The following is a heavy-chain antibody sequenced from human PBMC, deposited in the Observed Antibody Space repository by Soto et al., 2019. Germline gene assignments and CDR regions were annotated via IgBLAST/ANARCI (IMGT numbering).Heavy chain of an antibody. CDR1: GFTFSSYG. V-gene: IGHV3-30*18. CDR2: ISYDGSNK. CDR3: AKDSLPPYYYGSGSYQPNFDY. D-gene: IGHD3-10*01. Sequence: GGSLRLSCAASGFTFSSYGMHWVRQAPGKGLEWVAVISYDGSNKYYADSVKGRFTISRDNSKNTLYLQMNSLRAEDTAVYYCAKDSLPPYYYGSGSYQPNFDYWGQGTLVTVSS. J-gene: IGHJ4*02.